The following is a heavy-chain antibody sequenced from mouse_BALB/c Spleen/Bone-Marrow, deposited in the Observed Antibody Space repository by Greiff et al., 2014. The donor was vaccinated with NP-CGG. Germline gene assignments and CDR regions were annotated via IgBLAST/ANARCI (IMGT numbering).Heavy chain of an antibody. J-gene: IGHJ1*01. CDR1: GYTFTSYV. Sequence: VQLKESGPELVKPGASVKMSCKASGYTFTSYVMHWVKQKPGQGLEWIGYINPYNDGTKYNEKFKGKATLTSDKSSSTAYMGLSSLTSEDSAVYYCARDGNPYWYFDVWGAGTTVTVSS. CDR3: ARDGNPYWYFDV. V-gene: IGHV1-14*01. D-gene: IGHD2-1*01. CDR2: INPYNDGT.